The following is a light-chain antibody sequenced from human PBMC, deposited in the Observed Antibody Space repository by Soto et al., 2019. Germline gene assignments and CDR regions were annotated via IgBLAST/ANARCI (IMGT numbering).Light chain of an antibody. CDR1: QSVSSSY. J-gene: IGKJ5*01. Sequence: EIVLTQSPGTLSLSPGERATLSCRASQSVSSSYLAWYQQKPGQAPRLLIYGASSRATVIPDRFSGSGSGTDFTLTISRLEPEDFAVYYCQQYGSSRTFGQGTRLEI. CDR3: QQYGSSRT. CDR2: GAS. V-gene: IGKV3-20*01.